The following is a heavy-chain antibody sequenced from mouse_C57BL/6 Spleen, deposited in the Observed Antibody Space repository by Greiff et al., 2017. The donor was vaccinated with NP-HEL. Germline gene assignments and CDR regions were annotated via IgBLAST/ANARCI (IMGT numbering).Heavy chain of an antibody. V-gene: IGHV14-4*01. Sequence: DVKLQESGAELVRPGASVKLSCTASGFNIKDDYMHWVKQRPEQGLEWIGWIDPENGDTEYASKFQGKATITADTSSNTAYLQLSSLTSEDTAVYYCTTGYYGSRAWFAYWGQGTLVTVSA. J-gene: IGHJ3*01. CDR1: GFNIKDDY. CDR2: IDPENGDT. CDR3: TTGYYGSRAWFAY. D-gene: IGHD1-1*01.